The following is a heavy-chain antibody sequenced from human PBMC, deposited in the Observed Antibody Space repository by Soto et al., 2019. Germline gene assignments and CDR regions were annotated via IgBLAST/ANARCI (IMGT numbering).Heavy chain of an antibody. CDR1: GGSISSYY. J-gene: IGHJ6*02. CDR2: IYYSGST. CDR3: ARDGGRYYAMDV. D-gene: IGHD3-3*01. V-gene: IGHV4-59*01. Sequence: QVQLQESGPGLVKPSETLSLTCTVSGGSISSYYWSWIRQPPGKGLEWIGYIYYSGSTNYNPSLKSRVTISVDTSKNHFSLKLSSVTAADTAVYYCARDGGRYYAMDVWGQETTVTVSS.